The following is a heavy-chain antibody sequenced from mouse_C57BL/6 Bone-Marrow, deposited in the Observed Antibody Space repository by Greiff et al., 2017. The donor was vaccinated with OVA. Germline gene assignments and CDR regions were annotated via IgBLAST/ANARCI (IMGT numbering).Heavy chain of an antibody. CDR2: INSDGSST. D-gene: IGHD1-1*01. CDR1: GFTFSDYY. J-gene: IGHJ1*03. V-gene: IGHV5-16*01. Sequence: EVQRVESEGGLVQPGSSMKLSCTASGFTFSDYYMAWVRQVPEKGLDWVANINSDGSSTYYLDSLKSRFIISRDNAKNILYLQMSSLKSEDTATYYCAREGTTVVAHWYFDVWGTGTTVTVSS. CDR3: AREGTTVVAHWYFDV.